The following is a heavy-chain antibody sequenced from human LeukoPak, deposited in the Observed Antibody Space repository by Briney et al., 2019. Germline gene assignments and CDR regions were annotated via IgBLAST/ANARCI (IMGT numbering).Heavy chain of an antibody. D-gene: IGHD4-23*01. V-gene: IGHV3-9*01. CDR1: GFTFDDYA. CDR3: ASSTDYGGNRFDY. Sequence: GGSLRLSCAVSGFTFDDYAMHWVRQAPGKGLEWVSGISWNSGSIGYADSVKGRFTISRDNSKNTLYLQMNSLRAEDTAVYYCASSTDYGGNRFDYWGQGTLVTVSS. CDR2: ISWNSGSI. J-gene: IGHJ4*02.